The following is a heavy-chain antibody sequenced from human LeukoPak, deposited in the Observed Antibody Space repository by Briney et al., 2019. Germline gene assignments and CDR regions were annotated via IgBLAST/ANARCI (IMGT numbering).Heavy chain of an antibody. Sequence: ASVKVSCKASGYTFTGYYMHWARQAPGQGLEWMGWINPNSGGTNYAQKFQGRVTMTRDTSISTAYMELSRLRSDDTAVYYCARDRSERGYYYGSGSYFFNWFDPWGQGTLVTVSS. CDR3: ARDRSERGYYYGSGSYFFNWFDP. V-gene: IGHV1-2*02. CDR2: INPNSGGT. CDR1: GYTFTGYY. D-gene: IGHD3-10*01. J-gene: IGHJ5*02.